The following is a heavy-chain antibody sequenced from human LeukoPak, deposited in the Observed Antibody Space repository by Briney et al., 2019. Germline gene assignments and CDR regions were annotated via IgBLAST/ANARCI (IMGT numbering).Heavy chain of an antibody. CDR3: TRGASYYDY. Sequence: GGSLRLSCAASGFTFSSYWMSWVRQAPGKGLEWVANIKEDGSEKYYVDSVKGRFTVFRDNAKDSLYLQMNSLRAEDTAVYYCTRGASYYDYWGQGTLVTVSS. D-gene: IGHD3-10*01. J-gene: IGHJ4*02. CDR1: GFTFSSYW. V-gene: IGHV3-7*03. CDR2: IKEDGSEK.